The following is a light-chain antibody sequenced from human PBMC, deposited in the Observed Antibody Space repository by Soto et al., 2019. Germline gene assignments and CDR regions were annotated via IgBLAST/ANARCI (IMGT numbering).Light chain of an antibody. CDR1: QSVGSN. CDR2: GAS. CDR3: QQYGSSPPWT. V-gene: IGKV3-20*01. J-gene: IGKJ1*01. Sequence: EIVMTQSPATLSVSPGERATLSCRASQSVGSNLAWYHQRPGQAPRLLIYGASRRATGIPDRFSGSGSGTDFTLTISRLEPEDSAVYYCQQYGSSPPWTFGQGTKVDIK.